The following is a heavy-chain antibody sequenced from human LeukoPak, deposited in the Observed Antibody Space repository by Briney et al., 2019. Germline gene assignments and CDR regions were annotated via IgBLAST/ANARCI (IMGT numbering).Heavy chain of an antibody. CDR3: ARGGFPDY. CDR1: GFTFSDYY. CDR2: IDSSSNYI. Sequence: PGGSLRLSCAASGFTFSDYYMSGIRQAPGKGLEWLSYIDSSSNYIRYADSVKGRFPISRDNAKNSLYLQMNALRAEDPAVYYCARGGFPDYWGQGTLVIVSS. V-gene: IGHV3-11*06. J-gene: IGHJ4*02.